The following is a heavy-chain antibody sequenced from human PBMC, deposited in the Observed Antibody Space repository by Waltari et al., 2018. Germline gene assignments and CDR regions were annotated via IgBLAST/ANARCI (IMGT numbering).Heavy chain of an antibody. D-gene: IGHD5-18*01. CDR1: GFAGRRKQ. J-gene: IGHJ4*02. CDR3: ATARDEQTAMVYFDH. Sequence: EVQLVESGGGFVQPGGDLRLTWAAAGFAGRRKQKAWVRQAPGKGLEWVSIIYSAGSTYYEDSVMGRFTISRDISKNTLHLQMNRLTTEDTATYYCATARDEQTAMVYFDHWGEGSLVSVSS. CDR2: IYSAGST. V-gene: IGHV3-66*02.